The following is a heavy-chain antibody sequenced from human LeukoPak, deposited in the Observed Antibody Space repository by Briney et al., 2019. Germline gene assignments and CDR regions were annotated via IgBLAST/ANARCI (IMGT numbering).Heavy chain of an antibody. V-gene: IGHV4-61*01. CDR2: IYYSGST. J-gene: IGHJ4*02. D-gene: IGHD3-22*01. CDR1: GVSVSSGSYY. Sequence: KPSETLSLACTVSGVSVSSGSYYWSWIRQPPGKGLEWIGYIYYSGSTNYNPSLKSRVTISVDTSKNQFSLKLSSVTAADTAVYYCARGNYDSSGYYFEQLNYYFDYWGQGTLVTVSS. CDR3: ARGNYDSSGYYFEQLNYYFDY.